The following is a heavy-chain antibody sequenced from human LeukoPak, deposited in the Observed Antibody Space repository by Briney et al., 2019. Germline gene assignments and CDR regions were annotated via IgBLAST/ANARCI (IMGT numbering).Heavy chain of an antibody. Sequence: GGSLRLSCAASGFIVSSNYMSWVRQAPGKGLVWVSGISGSGGATYYAESLKGRFTISRDNSKNTLYLQMNSLRAEDTAVYYCGRAPGGPLSYYDYYMDVWGKGTTVTVSS. V-gene: IGHV3-23*01. J-gene: IGHJ6*03. CDR3: GRAPGGPLSYYDYYMDV. D-gene: IGHD2/OR15-2a*01. CDR2: ISGSGGAT. CDR1: GFIVSSNY.